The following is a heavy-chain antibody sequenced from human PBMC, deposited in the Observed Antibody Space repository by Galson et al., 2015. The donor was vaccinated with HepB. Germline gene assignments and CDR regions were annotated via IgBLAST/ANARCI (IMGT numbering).Heavy chain of an antibody. V-gene: IGHV1-18*01. D-gene: IGHD1-26*01. Sequence: SVKVSCKASGYTFTNYGISWVRQAPGQGLEWMAWISSYNANTDYAQKFQGRVTMTTDTSTNTAYMELRSLTSDDTAVYYCATARYSTSPPDNWGQGTLVTVSS. CDR2: ISSYNANT. CDR3: ATARYSTSPPDN. CDR1: GYTFTNYG. J-gene: IGHJ4*02.